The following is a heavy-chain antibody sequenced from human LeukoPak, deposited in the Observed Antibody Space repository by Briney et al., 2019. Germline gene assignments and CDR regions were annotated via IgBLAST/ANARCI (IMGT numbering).Heavy chain of an antibody. J-gene: IGHJ5*02. D-gene: IGHD6-13*01. CDR3: ARQNIAAAGTNWFDP. Sequence: SETLSLTCTVSGGSISSSSYYWGWIRQPPGKGLEWIGSIYYSGSTYHNPSLKSRVTISVDTSKNQFSLKLSSVTAADTAVYYCARQNIAAAGTNWFDPWGQGTLVTVSS. V-gene: IGHV4-39*01. CDR1: GGSISSSSYY. CDR2: IYYSGST.